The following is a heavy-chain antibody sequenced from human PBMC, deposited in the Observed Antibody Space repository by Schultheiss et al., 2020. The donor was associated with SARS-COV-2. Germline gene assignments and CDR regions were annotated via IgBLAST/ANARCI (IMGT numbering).Heavy chain of an antibody. J-gene: IGHJ4*02. Sequence: GESLKISCAASGFTFSNYWMSWVRQAPGKGLEWVANIKQDGSEKYYVDSVKGRFTISRDNAKNSLYLQMNSLRAEDTAVYYCAKAALYSGYDSYFDYWGQGTLVTVSS. CDR1: GFTFSNYW. CDR3: AKAALYSGYDSYFDY. V-gene: IGHV3-7*01. D-gene: IGHD5-12*01. CDR2: IKQDGSEK.